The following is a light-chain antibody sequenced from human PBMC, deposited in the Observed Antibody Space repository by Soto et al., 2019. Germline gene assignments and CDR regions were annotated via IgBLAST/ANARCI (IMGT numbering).Light chain of an antibody. V-gene: IGLV2-14*01. CDR1: NSDVGRYNY. CDR2: DVN. Sequence: QSALTQPASVSGSPGQSITISCTGTNSDVGRYNYVSWYQQHPGKAPKLMIYDVNNRPSGVSNRFSGSKSGNTASLTISALQSEDEADYYCSSFTSTNTYVFATGTKLTVL. CDR3: SSFTSTNTYV. J-gene: IGLJ1*01.